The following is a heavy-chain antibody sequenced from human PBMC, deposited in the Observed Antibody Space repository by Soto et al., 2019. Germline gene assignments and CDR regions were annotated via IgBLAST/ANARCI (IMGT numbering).Heavy chain of an antibody. Sequence: GESLKISCKGSGYGFTSYWISWVRQMPGKGLEWMGRIDPSDSYTNYSPSFQGHVTISADKSISTAYLQWSSLKASDTAMYYCARRVCSSTSCYYNWFDPWGQGTLVTVSS. CDR2: IDPSDSYT. CDR1: GYGFTSYW. CDR3: ARRVCSSTSCYYNWFDP. V-gene: IGHV5-10-1*01. J-gene: IGHJ5*02. D-gene: IGHD2-2*01.